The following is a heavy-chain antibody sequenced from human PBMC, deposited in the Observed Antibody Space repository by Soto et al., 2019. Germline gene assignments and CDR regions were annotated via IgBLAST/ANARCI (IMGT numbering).Heavy chain of an antibody. D-gene: IGHD1-26*01. CDR1: VFPFGANA. V-gene: IGHV3-23*01. J-gene: IGHJ4*02. CDR2: LSNTGRRT. Sequence: GGSLRLSCVVSVFPFGANAMSWVRQAPGKGLEWVSGLSNTGRRTSYADSVKGRFNISRDNSENTVYLQINSLRVEDTAVYYCATEMGATQGPFDNWGQGTLVTVSS. CDR3: ATEMGATQGPFDN.